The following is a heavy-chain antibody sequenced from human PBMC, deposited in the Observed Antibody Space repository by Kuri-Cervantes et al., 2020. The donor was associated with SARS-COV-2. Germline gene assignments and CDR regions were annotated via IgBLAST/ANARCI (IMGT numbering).Heavy chain of an antibody. V-gene: IGHV1-18*01. CDR1: GYTFTSYG. J-gene: IGHJ3*02. Sequence: ASVKVSCKASGYTFTSYGISWVRQAPGQGLEWMGWISAYNGNTNYAQKLQGRVTMTRDTSRNTAYMELSSLRSEDTAVYYCASLYFDDSSSEDYAFDIWGQGTMVTVSS. CDR3: ASLYFDDSSSEDYAFDI. D-gene: IGHD6-13*01. CDR2: ISAYNGNT.